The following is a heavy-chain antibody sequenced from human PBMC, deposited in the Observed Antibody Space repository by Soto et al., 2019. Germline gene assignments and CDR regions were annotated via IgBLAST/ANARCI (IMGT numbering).Heavy chain of an antibody. CDR3: ARDHYCTNGVCYSGYFDY. CDR1: GFTFSSYA. Sequence: GGSLRLSCAASGFTFSSYAMHWVRQAPGKGLEWVAVISYDGSNKYYANSVKGRFTISRDNSKNTLYLQMNSLRAEDTAVYYCARDHYCTNGVCYSGYFDYWGQGTLVTVSS. J-gene: IGHJ4*02. V-gene: IGHV3-30-3*01. CDR2: ISYDGSNK. D-gene: IGHD2-8*01.